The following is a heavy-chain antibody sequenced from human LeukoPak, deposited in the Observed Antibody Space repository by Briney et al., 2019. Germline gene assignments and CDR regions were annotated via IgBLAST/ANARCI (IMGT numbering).Heavy chain of an antibody. CDR2: IYPGDSDT. CDR1: GYSFTSYW. Sequence: GESLKISCKGSGYSFTSYWIGWVRQMPGKGLEWMGIIYPGDSDTRYSPSFQGHVTMSADKSISTAYLQWSSLQASDTAIYYCARDYSDYVGAFDIWGQGTMVTVSS. CDR3: ARDYSDYVGAFDI. V-gene: IGHV5-51*01. D-gene: IGHD4-17*01. J-gene: IGHJ3*02.